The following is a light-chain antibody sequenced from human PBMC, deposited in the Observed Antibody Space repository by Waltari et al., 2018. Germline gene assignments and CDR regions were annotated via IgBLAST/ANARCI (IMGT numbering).Light chain of an antibody. Sequence: IQLTQSPSSLSASVGDRVTITCRASQNIRTHLNWYQQKPTTAPKLLIYAASTLHRGVPSRFSGSGSETDFTLTVTNLQPDDFAIYFCQQSSSSPWTFGQGTRV. CDR1: QNIRTH. CDR2: AAS. CDR3: QQSSSSPWT. J-gene: IGKJ1*01. V-gene: IGKV1-39*01.